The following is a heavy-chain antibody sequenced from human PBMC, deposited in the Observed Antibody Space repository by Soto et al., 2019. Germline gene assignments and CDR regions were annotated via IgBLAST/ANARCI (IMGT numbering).Heavy chain of an antibody. V-gene: IGHV4-31*03. CDR2: IYYSGST. Sequence: NPSETLSLTCTVSGGSISSGCYYWSWIRQHPGKGLEWIGYIYYSGSTYYNPSLKSRVTISVDTSKNQFSLKLGSVTAADTAVYYCASVGFTFGGVIDQYYFDYWGQGTLVTVSS. CDR1: GGSISSGCYY. D-gene: IGHD3-16*02. CDR3: ASVGFTFGGVIDQYYFDY. J-gene: IGHJ4*02.